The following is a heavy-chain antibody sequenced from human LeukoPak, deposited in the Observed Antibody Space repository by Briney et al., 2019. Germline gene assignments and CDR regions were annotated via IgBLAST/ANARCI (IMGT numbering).Heavy chain of an antibody. CDR1: GFNFSSYA. V-gene: IGHV3-30-3*01. CDR3: ARALYSGSYYVY. CDR2: ISYDGSNK. D-gene: IGHD1-26*01. Sequence: GGSLRLSCAASGFNFSSYAMHWVRQARGKGLEWVAVISYDGSNKYYADSVKGRFTISRDNAKNSLYLQMNSLKTEDTAVYYCARALYSGSYYVYWGQGTLVTVSS. J-gene: IGHJ4*02.